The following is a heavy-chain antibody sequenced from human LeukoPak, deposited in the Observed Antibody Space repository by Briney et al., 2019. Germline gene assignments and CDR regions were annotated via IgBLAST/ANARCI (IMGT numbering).Heavy chain of an antibody. Sequence: SVKVSCKASGGTFSSYAISWVRHAPGQGLEWMGGIIPIFGTANYAQKFQGSVTMTRDTSTSTVYMELSSLRSEDTAVYFCARDRAVAGFRFDYWGQGTLVTVSS. CDR1: GGTFSSYA. CDR3: ARDRAVAGFRFDY. J-gene: IGHJ4*02. CDR2: IIPIFGTA. D-gene: IGHD6-19*01. V-gene: IGHV1-69*05.